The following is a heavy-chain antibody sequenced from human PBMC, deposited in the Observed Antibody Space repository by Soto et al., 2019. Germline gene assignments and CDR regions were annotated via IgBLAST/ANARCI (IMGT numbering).Heavy chain of an antibody. V-gene: IGHV1-18*01. D-gene: IGHD3-3*01. CDR1: GYTFTSYG. J-gene: IGHJ3*02. Sequence: ASVKVSCKASGYTFTSYGISWVLQAPGQGLEWMGWISTYNGNTNYAQKLQGRVTMTTDTSTSTAYMELRSLRSDDTAVYYCARDSASGLSRAFDIWGQGTMVTVSS. CDR2: ISTYNGNT. CDR3: ARDSASGLSRAFDI.